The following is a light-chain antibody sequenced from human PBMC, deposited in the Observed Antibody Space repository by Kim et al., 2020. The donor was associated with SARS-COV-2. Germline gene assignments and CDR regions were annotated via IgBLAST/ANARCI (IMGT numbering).Light chain of an antibody. CDR2: GAS. Sequence: SASVGDIVTITCRASQSIGNYLHWYQQKPGKAPKLLIYGASSLLSGVPSRFSGSGSETDFTLTISTLQPEDFATYFCQQSHTSLYTFGQGTKLEI. V-gene: IGKV1-39*01. CDR3: QQSHTSLYT. CDR1: QSIGNY. J-gene: IGKJ2*01.